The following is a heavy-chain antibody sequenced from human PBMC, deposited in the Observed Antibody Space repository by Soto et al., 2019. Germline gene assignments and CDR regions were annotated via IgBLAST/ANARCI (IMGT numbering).Heavy chain of an antibody. CDR1: GYTFRNYI. CDR3: ARYCAGNACYSRHYYAMDV. CDR2: ISPYNGNT. Sequence: QVQLVQSAGEVKKPGASAIVSCQASGYTFRNYIIACLRKAPGQGIEWMGWISPYNGNTNYARQFRGRVTLTTDTSTSEAYLELRNLGSDDAATYYCARYCAGNACYSRHYYAMDVWGQGTTVSVSS. V-gene: IGHV1-18*01. D-gene: IGHD2-21*02. J-gene: IGHJ6*02.